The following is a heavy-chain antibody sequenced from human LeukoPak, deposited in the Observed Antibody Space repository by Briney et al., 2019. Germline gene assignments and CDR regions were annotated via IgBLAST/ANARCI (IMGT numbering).Heavy chain of an antibody. CDR3: ARGPDYCGSGNVPFDY. J-gene: IGHJ4*02. D-gene: IGHD3-10*01. V-gene: IGHV3-11*01. CDR1: GFTFSDYY. Sequence: GGSLRLSCAASGFTFSDYYMSWIRQAPGKGLEWVSYISSSGSTIYYADSVKGRFTVSRDNAKNSLYLQMNSLRAEDTAVYYCARGPDYCGSGNVPFDYWGQGTLVTVSS. CDR2: ISSSGSTI.